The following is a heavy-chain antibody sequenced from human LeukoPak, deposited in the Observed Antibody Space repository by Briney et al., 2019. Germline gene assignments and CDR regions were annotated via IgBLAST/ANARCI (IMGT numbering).Heavy chain of an antibody. Sequence: GWSLRLSCAASGFPFSSYVMHWVCQAPGKGLEWVSFTSYDGSNKYYADSVKGRFTISRDNSKNTLDLQMNSLRAEDTAMYYCARGDDTSGYFYSYFDYWGQGTLVTVSS. CDR2: TSYDGSNK. D-gene: IGHD3-22*01. CDR3: ARGDDTSGYFYSYFDY. J-gene: IGHJ4*02. CDR1: GFPFSSYV. V-gene: IGHV3-30-3*01.